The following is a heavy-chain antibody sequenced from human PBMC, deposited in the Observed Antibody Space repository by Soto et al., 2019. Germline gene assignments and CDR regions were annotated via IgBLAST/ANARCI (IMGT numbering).Heavy chain of an antibody. CDR1: GGTFSGFA. J-gene: IGHJ3*02. CDR3: ARGTNWNDPTAFDI. D-gene: IGHD1-1*01. V-gene: IGHV1-69*13. Sequence: GASVKVSCKTSGGTFSGFALSWVRQAPGQGLEWMGGIIPTSGTANYTQKFQGRVTISADESTSTAYMELSSLRYEDTAVYFCARGTNWNDPTAFDIWGQGTMVTVSS. CDR2: IIPTSGTA.